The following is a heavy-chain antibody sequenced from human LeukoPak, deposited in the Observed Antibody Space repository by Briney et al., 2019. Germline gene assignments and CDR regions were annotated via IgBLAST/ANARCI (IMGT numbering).Heavy chain of an antibody. J-gene: IGHJ4*02. V-gene: IGHV4-59*13. CDR3: ARVDDYNALDY. Sequence: PSETLSLTCTVSGGSISGYYWSWIRQPPGKGLEWVGYIYYSGNTNYNPSLKSRVTKSVDTSKNQFSMKLSSVTAADTAVYYCARVDDYNALDYWGQGTLVTVSS. CDR1: GGSISGYY. CDR2: IYYSGNT. D-gene: IGHD5-24*01.